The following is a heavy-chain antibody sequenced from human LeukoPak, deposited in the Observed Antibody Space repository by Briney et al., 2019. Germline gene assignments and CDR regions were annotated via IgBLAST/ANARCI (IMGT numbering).Heavy chain of an antibody. V-gene: IGHV1-69*06. J-gene: IGHJ6*01. D-gene: IGHD2-21*01. CDR3: ARAGGLQGGYYYYYGMDV. Sequence: SVKVSCKASGGTFSSYAISWVRHAPGQGLEWVGGIILIFGTANYAQKFQGRVTITADKSTSTAYMELSSLRSEDTAVYYCARAGGLQGGYYYYYGMDVWGKGPRSPSPQ. CDR2: IILIFGTA. CDR1: GGTFSSYA.